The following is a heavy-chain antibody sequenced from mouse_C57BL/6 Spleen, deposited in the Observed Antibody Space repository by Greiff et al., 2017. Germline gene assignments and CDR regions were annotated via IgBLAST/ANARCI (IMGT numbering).Heavy chain of an antibody. Sequence: QLQESGPGLVKPSQSLSLTCSVTGYSITSGYYWNWIRQFPGNKLEWMGYISYDGSNNYNPSLKNRISITRDTSKNQFFLKLNSVTTEDTATYYCASPKAYYYGSSWYFDVWGTGTTVTVSS. CDR1: GYSITSGYY. D-gene: IGHD1-1*01. CDR2: ISYDGSN. CDR3: ASPKAYYYGSSWYFDV. J-gene: IGHJ1*03. V-gene: IGHV3-6*01.